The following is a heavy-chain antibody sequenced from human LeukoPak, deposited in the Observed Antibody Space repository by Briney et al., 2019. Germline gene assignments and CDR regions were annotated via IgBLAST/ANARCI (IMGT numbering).Heavy chain of an antibody. CDR2: ISSSGSLT. D-gene: IGHD2-2*01. CDR1: GFRLSSQS. V-gene: IGHV3-21*06. Sequence: GGSLRLSCAASGFRLSSQSMNWVRQAPGKGLEWVSSISSSGSLTYYADSVKGRFTISRDNAKNSLYLQMNSLRAEDTAVYYWARVFYELLSTGHMDVWGKGTTVTVSS. J-gene: IGHJ6*03. CDR3: ARVFYELLSTGHMDV.